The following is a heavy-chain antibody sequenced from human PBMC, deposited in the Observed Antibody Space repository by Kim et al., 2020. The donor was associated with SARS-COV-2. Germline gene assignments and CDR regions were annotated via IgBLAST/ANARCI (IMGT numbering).Heavy chain of an antibody. CDR1: GGSISSSSYY. J-gene: IGHJ6*03. CDR3: ARLMLDDYVPYNYYYYMDV. Sequence: SETLSLTCTVSGGSISSSSYYWGWIRQPPGKGLEWIGSIYYSGSTYYNPSLKSRVTISVDTSKNQFSLKLSSVTAADTAVYYCARLMLDDYVPYNYYYYMDVWGKGTTVTVSS. D-gene: IGHD3-16*01. V-gene: IGHV4-39*01. CDR2: IYYSGST.